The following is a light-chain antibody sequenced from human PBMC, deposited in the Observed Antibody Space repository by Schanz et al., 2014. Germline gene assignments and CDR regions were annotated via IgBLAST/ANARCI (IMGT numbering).Light chain of an antibody. CDR2: GAS. CDR1: QSVSSSY. V-gene: IGKV3-20*01. J-gene: IGKJ1*01. CDR3: QQYNNWPPT. Sequence: EIVLTQSPGTLSLSPGERATLSCRASQSVSSSYLAWYQQKPGQAPRLLIYGASSRATGIPDRFSGSGSGTDFTLTISRLEPEDFAVYYCQQYNNWPPTFGPGTKVEIK.